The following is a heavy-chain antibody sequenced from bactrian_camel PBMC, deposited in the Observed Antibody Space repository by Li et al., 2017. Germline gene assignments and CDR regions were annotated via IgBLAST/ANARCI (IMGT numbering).Heavy chain of an antibody. J-gene: IGHJ4*01. CDR1: ASTYGNSW. Sequence: HVQLVESGGDSVQAGGSLRLSCAASASTYGNSWKGWFRQAPGKEREGVAIISRNGGSTIYADSVKGRFTISKDNAKNTLYLQMNSLKPEDTAMYYCAADEMGCIENVYRGQGTQVTV. D-gene: IGHD1*01. CDR3: AADEMGCIENVY. CDR2: ISRNGGST. V-gene: IGHV3S26*01.